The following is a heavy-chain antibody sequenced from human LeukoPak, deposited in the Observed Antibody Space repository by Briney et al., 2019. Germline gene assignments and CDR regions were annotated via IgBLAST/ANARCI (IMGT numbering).Heavy chain of an antibody. CDR2: FDPEDGET. CDR3: AISPPGRTSYYFDY. J-gene: IGHJ4*02. D-gene: IGHD2-2*01. CDR1: GYTLTELS. V-gene: IGHV1-24*01. Sequence: ASVKVSYKLSGYTLTELSMHGVRQAPGQGLEWMGGFDPEDGETIYAQKFQGRVNMTRDMSTSTVYMELSSLRSEDTAVYYCAISPPGRTSYYFDYWGQGTLVTVSS.